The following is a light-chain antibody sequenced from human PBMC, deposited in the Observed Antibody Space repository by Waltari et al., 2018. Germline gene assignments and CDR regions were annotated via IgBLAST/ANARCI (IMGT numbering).Light chain of an antibody. Sequence: DIQMTQSPSSLSAYVGDKGTITCRASQGINLWLAWYQQKPGKAPNLLIYTTSTLQSGVPSRFSGSGSGTDYTLTINSLQPEDFATYYCQQGENTPLTFGGGTQVEIK. CDR1: QGINLW. CDR3: QQGENTPLT. CDR2: TTS. J-gene: IGKJ4*01. V-gene: IGKV1-12*01.